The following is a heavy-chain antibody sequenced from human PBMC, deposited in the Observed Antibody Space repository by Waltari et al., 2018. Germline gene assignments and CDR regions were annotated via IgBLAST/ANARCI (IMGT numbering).Heavy chain of an antibody. Sequence: EEHLLESGGGLAQPGGSLRLSYAASGFNFIRYAMSGVRQAPGRGLEWVPVISDSGVITKYADSVKGRFTVSRDNSKNTVFLHLNSLRAEDTAIYYCARHLYSIDYLELAKWGQGTLVTVSS. CDR2: ISDSGVIT. CDR1: GFNFIRYA. V-gene: IGHV3-23*01. CDR3: ARHLYSIDYLELAK. J-gene: IGHJ4*02. D-gene: IGHD3-22*01.